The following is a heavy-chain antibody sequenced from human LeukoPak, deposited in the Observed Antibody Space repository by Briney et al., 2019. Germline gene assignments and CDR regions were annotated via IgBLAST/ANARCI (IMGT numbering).Heavy chain of an antibody. CDR1: GGSISSYY. CDR3: ARARRDGYNYLFDY. Sequence: SETLSLTCSVSGGSISSYYWSWIRQPPGKGLEWIGNIYNCGSTNYNSGSTNNNPSLKSRVTISVDTSKNQFSLNLSSVTAADTAVYYCARARRDGYNYLFDYWGQGTLVTVSS. J-gene: IGHJ4*02. CDR2: IYNCGST. V-gene: IGHV4-59*01. D-gene: IGHD5-24*01.